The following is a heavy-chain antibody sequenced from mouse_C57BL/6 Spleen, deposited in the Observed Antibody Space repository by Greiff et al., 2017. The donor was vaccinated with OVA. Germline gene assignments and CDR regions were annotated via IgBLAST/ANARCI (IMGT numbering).Heavy chain of an antibody. CDR2: ISYDGSN. CDR3: ARDGTGAFAY. D-gene: IGHD4-1*01. Sequence: ESGPGLVKPSQSLSLTCSVTGYSITSGYYWNWIRQFPGNKLEWMGYISYDGSNNYNPSLKNRISITRDTSKNQFFLKLNSVTTEDTATYYCARDGTGAFAYWGQGTLVTVSA. V-gene: IGHV3-6*01. CDR1: GYSITSGYY. J-gene: IGHJ3*01.